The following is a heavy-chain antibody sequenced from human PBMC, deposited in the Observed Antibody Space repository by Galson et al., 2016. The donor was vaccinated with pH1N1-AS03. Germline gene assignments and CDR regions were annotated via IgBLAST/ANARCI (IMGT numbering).Heavy chain of an antibody. Sequence: PALVKPPQTLTLTCSLSGVSVPSSGLAVGWFRLPPGKALEWLALFYWDDAKRFSPSLRNRLTITKDTSRNQAVLTVTNVDPLDTATYFCALPNSWGNAFEIWGPGTMVTVAS. CDR2: FYWDDAK. CDR3: ALPNSWGNAFEI. D-gene: IGHD3-16*01. V-gene: IGHV2-5*02. CDR1: GVSVPSSGLA. J-gene: IGHJ3*02.